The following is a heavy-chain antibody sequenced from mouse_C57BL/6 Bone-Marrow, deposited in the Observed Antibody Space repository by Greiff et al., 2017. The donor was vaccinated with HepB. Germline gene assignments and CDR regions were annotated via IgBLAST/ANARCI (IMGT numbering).Heavy chain of an antibody. CDR2: IDPENGDT. D-gene: IGHD1-1*01. V-gene: IGHV14-4*01. J-gene: IGHJ2*01. CDR3: TTDTTVVGEGY. CDR1: GFNIKDDY. Sequence: VQLQQSGAELVRPGASVKLSCTASGFNIKDDYMHWVKQRPEQGLEWIGWIDPENGDTEYASKFQGKATITADTSSNTAYLQLSRLTSEDTAVYYCTTDTTVVGEGYWGQGTTLTVSS.